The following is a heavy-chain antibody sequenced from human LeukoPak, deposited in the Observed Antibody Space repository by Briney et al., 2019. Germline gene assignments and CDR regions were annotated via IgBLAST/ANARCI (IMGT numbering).Heavy chain of an antibody. J-gene: IGHJ3*02. D-gene: IGHD5-24*01. CDR2: IIPILGIA. V-gene: IGHV1-69*04. CDR1: GGTFISYA. CDR3: ALEGAGAFDI. Sequence: SVKVSCKASGGTFISYAISWVRQAPGQGLEWMGRIIPILGIANYAQKFQGRVTITADKSTSAAYMELSSLRSEDTAVYYCALEGAGAFDIWGQGTMVTVSS.